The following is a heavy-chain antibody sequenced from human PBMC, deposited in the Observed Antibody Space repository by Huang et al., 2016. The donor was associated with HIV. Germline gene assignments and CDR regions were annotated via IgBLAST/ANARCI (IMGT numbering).Heavy chain of an antibody. CDR1: GGSFNSLA. J-gene: IGHJ3*02. CDR2: IVPLVSVT. Sequence: VQLVQSGAEVKRPGTSVKISCKASGGSFNSLAFNWVRQAPGQGLQEMGGIVPLVSVTNDAEKFRGRLTISADKSTSTVFMELRGLTSEDTAVFFCAREGQTWYGKPIAAFEIWGQGTTVIVSP. CDR3: AREGQTWYGKPIAAFEI. V-gene: IGHV1-69*10. D-gene: IGHD6-13*01.